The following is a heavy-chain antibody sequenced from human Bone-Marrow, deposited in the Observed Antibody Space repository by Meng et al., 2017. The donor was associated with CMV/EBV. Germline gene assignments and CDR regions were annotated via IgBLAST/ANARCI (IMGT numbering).Heavy chain of an antibody. CDR2: ISGSGGST. V-gene: IGHV3-23*01. D-gene: IGHD6-13*01. Sequence: GESLKISCAASGFTFSSYAMSWVRQAPGKGLEWVSAISGSGGSTYYADSVKGRFTISRDNSKNTLYLQMNSLRAEDTAVHYCAKTKRLWHIAAAGSYFDYWGQGTLVTVSS. J-gene: IGHJ4*02. CDR1: GFTFSSYA. CDR3: AKTKRLWHIAAAGSYFDY.